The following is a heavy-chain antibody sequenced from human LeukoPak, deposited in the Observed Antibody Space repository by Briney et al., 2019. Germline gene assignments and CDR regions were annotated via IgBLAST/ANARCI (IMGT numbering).Heavy chain of an antibody. J-gene: IGHJ4*02. Sequence: TGGSLRLSCAASGFTFSSYGMHWVRQAPGKGLEWVAVISYDGSNKYYADSVKGRFTISRDNSKNTLYLQMNSLRAEDTAVYYCAKGGSYFDYWGQGTLVTVSS. CDR3: AKGGSYFDY. CDR1: GFTFSSYG. V-gene: IGHV3-30*18. D-gene: IGHD1-26*01. CDR2: ISYDGSNK.